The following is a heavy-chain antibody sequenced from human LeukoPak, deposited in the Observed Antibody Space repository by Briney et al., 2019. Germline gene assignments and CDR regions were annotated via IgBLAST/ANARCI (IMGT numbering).Heavy chain of an antibody. V-gene: IGHV1-46*01. CDR1: GYTFTSYY. CDR3: ARDLVYYDFWSDYYYYYGMDV. J-gene: IGHJ6*02. D-gene: IGHD3-3*01. Sequence: VSVKVSCKASGYTFTSYYIHWVRQAPGQGLEWMGIINPSGGSTSYAQKFQGRVTMTRDTSTSTVYMELSSLRSEDTAVYYCARDLVYYDFWSDYYYYYGMDVWGQGTTVTVSS. CDR2: INPSGGST.